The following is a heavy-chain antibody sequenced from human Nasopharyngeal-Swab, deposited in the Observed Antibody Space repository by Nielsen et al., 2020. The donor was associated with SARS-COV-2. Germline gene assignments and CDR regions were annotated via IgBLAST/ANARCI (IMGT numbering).Heavy chain of an antibody. Sequence: GESLKISCAASGFTFSSYGMHWVRQAPGKGLEWVSTIRNDKHYADSVMGRFTISRDNSKDTLYLQMNSLRAEDTAVYYCVKGGWFDDWGRGTLVTVAS. V-gene: IGHV3-23*01. CDR3: VKGGWFDD. CDR2: IRNDK. CDR1: GFTFSSYG. J-gene: IGHJ5*02.